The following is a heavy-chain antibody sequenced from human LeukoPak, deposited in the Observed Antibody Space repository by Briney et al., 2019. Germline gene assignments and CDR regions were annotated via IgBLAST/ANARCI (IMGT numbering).Heavy chain of an antibody. CDR3: ARAMGPIAAAGRNAFDI. V-gene: IGHV1-46*01. CDR2: INPSGGST. D-gene: IGHD6-13*01. J-gene: IGHJ3*02. CDR1: GYTFTGYY. Sequence: ASVKVSCKASGYTFTGYYMHWVRQAPGQGLEWMGIINPSGGSTSYAQKFQGRVTMTRDTSTSTVYMELSSLRSEDTAVYYCARAMGPIAAAGRNAFDIWGQGTMVTVSS.